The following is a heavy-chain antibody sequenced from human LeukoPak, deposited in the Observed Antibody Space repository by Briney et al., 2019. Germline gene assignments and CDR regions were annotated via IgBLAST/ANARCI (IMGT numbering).Heavy chain of an antibody. V-gene: IGHV4-34*01. CDR1: GGSFSGYY. D-gene: IGHD1-14*01. Sequence: PSETLSLTCAVYGGSFSGYYWSWIRQPPGQGLEWIGEINHSGSTNYHPSLKSRVTISVDTSKNQFSLKLSSVTAADTAVYYCARLSRIYYYYYMDVWGKGTTVTVSS. CDR3: ARLSRIYYYYYMDV. J-gene: IGHJ6*03. CDR2: INHSGST.